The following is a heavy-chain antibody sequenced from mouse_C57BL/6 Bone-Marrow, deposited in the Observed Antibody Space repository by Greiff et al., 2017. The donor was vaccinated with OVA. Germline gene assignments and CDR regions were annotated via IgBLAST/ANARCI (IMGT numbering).Heavy chain of an antibody. V-gene: IGHV1-50*01. CDR1: GYTFTSYW. CDR2: MDPYDSYT. CDR3: ASAVFAY. Sequence: QVQLQQPGAELVKPGASVKLSCKASGYTFTSYWMQWVKQRPGPGLEWIGEMDPYDSYTNYNQKFKGKATLTVDTSSSTAYMQLSSLTSEDSAVYYGASAVFAYWGQGTLVTVSA. J-gene: IGHJ3*01.